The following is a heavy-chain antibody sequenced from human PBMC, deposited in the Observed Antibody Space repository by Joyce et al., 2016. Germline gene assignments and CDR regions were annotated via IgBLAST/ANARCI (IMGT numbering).Heavy chain of an antibody. J-gene: IGHJ5*02. V-gene: IGHV3-48*02. CDR1: GFTFSSYS. D-gene: IGHD4-17*01. Sequence: EVRLVESGGGLVQPGVSPRLSCEASGFTFSSYSMNWVRQAPGKGLEWISYVRSSGRTAYYADSVKGRFTISRDIAKNSVYLQMSSLRDEDTAIYYCARDLYGEYLVDTWGQGTLVIVSS. CDR3: ARDLYGEYLVDT. CDR2: VRSSGRTA.